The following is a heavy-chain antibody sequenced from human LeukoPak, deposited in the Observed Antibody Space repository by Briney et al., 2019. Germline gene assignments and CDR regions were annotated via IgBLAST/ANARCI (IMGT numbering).Heavy chain of an antibody. CDR2: IKQDGSEK. D-gene: IGHD6-19*01. CDR3: ARDRYSSGWYWDAFDI. Sequence: PGGSLRLSCAASGFTFSSYWMSWVRQAPGKGLEWVANIKQDGSEKYYVDSVKGRFTISRDNAKNSLYLQMNFLRAEDTAVYYCARDRYSSGWYWDAFDIWGQGTMVTVSS. V-gene: IGHV3-7*01. CDR1: GFTFSSYW. J-gene: IGHJ3*02.